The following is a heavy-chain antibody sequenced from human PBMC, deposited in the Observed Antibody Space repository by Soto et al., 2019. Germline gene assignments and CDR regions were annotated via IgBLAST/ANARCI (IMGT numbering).Heavy chain of an antibody. CDR3: ARLGSSGWYHGSYFDY. D-gene: IGHD6-19*01. J-gene: IGHJ4*02. Sequence: QLQLQESGPGLVKPSETLSLTCIVSGGSITRNNHYWGWIRQSPGKGLEWIGSILYSGSTNYNPSLKSRVTLSVETSKNQFSLKMSSVTAADTALYYCARLGSSGWYHGSYFDYWGQGTLVNVSS. V-gene: IGHV4-39*01. CDR2: ILYSGST. CDR1: GGSITRNNHY.